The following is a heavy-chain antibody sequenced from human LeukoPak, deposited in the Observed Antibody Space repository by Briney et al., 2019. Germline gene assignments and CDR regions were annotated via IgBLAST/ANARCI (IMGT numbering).Heavy chain of an antibody. J-gene: IGHJ3*02. V-gene: IGHV3-9*03. D-gene: IGHD2-2*01. CDR3: AKDERSSTSLMGAFDI. Sequence: PGGSLRFSCAASGFTFDDYAMHWVRQAPGKGLEWVSGISWNSGSIGYADSVKGRFTISRDNAKNSLYLQMNSLRAEDMALYYCAKDERSSTSLMGAFDIWGQGTMVTVSS. CDR1: GFTFDDYA. CDR2: ISWNSGSI.